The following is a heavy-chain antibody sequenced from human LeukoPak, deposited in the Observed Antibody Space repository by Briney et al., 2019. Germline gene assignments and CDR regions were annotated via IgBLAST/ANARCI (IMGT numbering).Heavy chain of an antibody. CDR2: IIPIFGTA. CDR1: GGTFSSYA. Sequence: SVKASCKASGGTFSSYAISWVRQAPGQGLEWMGRIIPIFGTANYAQKFQGRVTITTDESTSTAYMELSSLRSEDTAVYYCARGAATMIHGYHYYYMDVWGKGTTVTVSS. J-gene: IGHJ6*03. D-gene: IGHD3-22*01. V-gene: IGHV1-69*05. CDR3: ARGAATMIHGYHYYYMDV.